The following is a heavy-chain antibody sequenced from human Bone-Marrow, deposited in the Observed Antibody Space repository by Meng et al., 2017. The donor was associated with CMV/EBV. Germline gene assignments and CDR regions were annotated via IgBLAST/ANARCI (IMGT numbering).Heavy chain of an antibody. V-gene: IGHV3-48*03. CDR1: GFTFSSYE. J-gene: IGHJ6*02. Sequence: GESLKISCAASGFTFSSYEMNWVRQAPGKGLEWVSYISSSGSTIYYADSVKGRFTISRDNAKNSLYLQMNSLRAEDTAVYYCARVGSAYSSSWDYYYYGMDVWGQGTTVTVYS. CDR2: ISSSGSTI. CDR3: ARVGSAYSSSWDYYYYGMDV. D-gene: IGHD6-13*01.